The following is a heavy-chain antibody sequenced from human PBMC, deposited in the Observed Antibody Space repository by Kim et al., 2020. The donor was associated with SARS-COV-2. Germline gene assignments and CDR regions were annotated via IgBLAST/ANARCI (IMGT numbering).Heavy chain of an antibody. V-gene: IGHV1-18*01. J-gene: IGHJ5*02. CDR2: ISAYNGNT. D-gene: IGHD2-2*01. CDR3: ARDEIPLVPAARYNWFDP. Sequence: ASVKVSCKASGYTFTSYGISWVRQAPGQGLEWMGWISAYNGNTNYAQKLQGRVTMTTDTSTSTAYMELRSLRSDDTAVYYCARDEIPLVPAARYNWFDPWGQGTLVTVSS. CDR1: GYTFTSYG.